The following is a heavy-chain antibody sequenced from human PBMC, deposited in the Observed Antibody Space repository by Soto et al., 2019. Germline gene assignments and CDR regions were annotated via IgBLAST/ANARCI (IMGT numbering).Heavy chain of an antibody. Sequence: GESLKISCKGFGYSFTRYWIGWVRQMLGKGLEWMGIIYPGDSDTRYSPSFQGQVTISADKSISTAYLQWRSLKAADTAMDYCARLLIAAAGYYFAYSGQGSLVTVSS. V-gene: IGHV5-51*01. CDR2: IYPGDSDT. CDR3: ARLLIAAAGYYFAY. J-gene: IGHJ4*02. CDR1: GYSFTRYW. D-gene: IGHD6-13*01.